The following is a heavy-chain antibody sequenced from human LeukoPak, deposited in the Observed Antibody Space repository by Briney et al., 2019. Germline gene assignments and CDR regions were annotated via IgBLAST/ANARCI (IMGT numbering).Heavy chain of an antibody. Sequence: GGSLRLSCAASGFTFDDYAMHWVRQAPGKGLEWVSGISWNSGSIGYVDSVKGRFTISRDNAKNSLYLQMNSLRAEDTALYYCAKETYYDILTGAFDIWGQGTMVTVSS. CDR1: GFTFDDYA. D-gene: IGHD3-9*01. J-gene: IGHJ3*02. CDR3: AKETYYDILTGAFDI. V-gene: IGHV3-9*01. CDR2: ISWNSGSI.